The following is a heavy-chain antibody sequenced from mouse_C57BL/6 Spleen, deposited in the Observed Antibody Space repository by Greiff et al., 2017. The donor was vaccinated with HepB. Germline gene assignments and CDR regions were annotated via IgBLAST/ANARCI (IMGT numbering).Heavy chain of an antibody. Sequence: QVQLKESGPGLVQPSQSLSITCTVSGFSLTSYGVHWVRQSPGKGLEWLGVIWRGGSTDYNAAFMSRLGITKDNSKSQVFFKMNSLQADDTAIYYCAKEDYYGSSYVDYAMDYWGQGTSVTVSS. CDR2: IWRGGST. CDR3: AKEDYYGSSYVDYAMDY. J-gene: IGHJ4*01. V-gene: IGHV2-5*01. D-gene: IGHD1-1*01. CDR1: GFSLTSYG.